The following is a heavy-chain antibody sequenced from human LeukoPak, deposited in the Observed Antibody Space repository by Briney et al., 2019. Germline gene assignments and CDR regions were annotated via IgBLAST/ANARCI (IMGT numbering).Heavy chain of an antibody. CDR1: GFTFSSYG. Sequence: GGSLRLSCAASGFTFSSYGMHWVRQAPDKGLEWVAVISYDGSNKYYADSVKGRFTISRDNSKNTLYLQMNSLRAEDPAVYYCARSSGSYADFDYWGQGTLVTVSS. V-gene: IGHV3-30*03. D-gene: IGHD1-26*01. CDR2: ISYDGSNK. J-gene: IGHJ4*02. CDR3: ARSSGSYADFDY.